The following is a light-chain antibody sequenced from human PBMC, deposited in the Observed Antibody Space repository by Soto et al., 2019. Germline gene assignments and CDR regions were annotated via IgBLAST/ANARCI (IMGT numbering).Light chain of an antibody. CDR1: QGISNY. Sequence: DIQMTQSPSSLSASVGDRVTITCRASQGISNYLAWYQQKPGKVPKLLIYAVSTLQLGVPSRFSGSASGTDFTLTISSLQPEDVATYYCQKYDGAPLTFGGGTKVEIK. J-gene: IGKJ4*01. CDR2: AVS. CDR3: QKYDGAPLT. V-gene: IGKV1-27*01.